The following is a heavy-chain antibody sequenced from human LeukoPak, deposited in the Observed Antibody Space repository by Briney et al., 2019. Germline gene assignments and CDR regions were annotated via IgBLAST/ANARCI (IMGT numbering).Heavy chain of an antibody. V-gene: IGHV4-30-2*01. J-gene: IGHJ4*02. CDR3: ASPGVGAFDY. Sequence: SETLSLTCTVSGGSISSGGYYWSWIRQPPGKGLEWIGYIYHSGSTYYNPSLKSRVTISVDRSKNQFSLKLSSVTAADTAVYYCASPGVGAFDYWGQGTLVSVPS. CDR1: GGSISSGGYY. CDR2: IYHSGST. D-gene: IGHD1-26*01.